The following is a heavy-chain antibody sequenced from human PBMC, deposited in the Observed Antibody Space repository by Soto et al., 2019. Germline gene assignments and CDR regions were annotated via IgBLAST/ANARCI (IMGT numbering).Heavy chain of an antibody. CDR1: GYSFSIFW. CDR3: ARYRLRFLEYDPGAGFDP. J-gene: IGHJ5*02. CDR2: IYPADSDT. Sequence: PGESLKISCKGSGYSFSIFWIGWVRQMPGKGLELMVVIYPADSDTRYSPSFEGQVTISADKSFSTVYLQWSSLKASDTAMYYCARYRLRFLEYDPGAGFDPGGQGALVTVSS. D-gene: IGHD3-3*01. V-gene: IGHV5-51*01.